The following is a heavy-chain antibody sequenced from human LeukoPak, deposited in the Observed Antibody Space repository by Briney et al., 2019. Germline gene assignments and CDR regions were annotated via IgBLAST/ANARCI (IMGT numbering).Heavy chain of an antibody. D-gene: IGHD5-12*01. CDR2: INWNGGST. CDR3: ARASYSGYDSDY. CDR1: GFTFDDYG. J-gene: IGHJ4*02. V-gene: IGHV3-20*04. Sequence: GGSLRLSCAASGFTFDDYGMSWVRQAPGRGLEWVSGINWNGGSTGYADSVKGRFTISRDNAKNSLYLQMNSLRAEDTALYYCARASYSGYDSDYWGQGTLVTVSA.